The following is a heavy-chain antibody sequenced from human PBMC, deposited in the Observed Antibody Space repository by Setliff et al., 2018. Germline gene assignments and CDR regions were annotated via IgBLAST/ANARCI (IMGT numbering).Heavy chain of an antibody. V-gene: IGHV3-43*01. J-gene: IGHJ5*02. D-gene: IGHD2-2*01. CDR1: GFTLQEYT. CDR3: AKAPAPYAASLLNWFDP. Sequence: GGSLRLSCAASGFTLQEYTMHWVRQAPGKGLEWVSLITWDGYSYYAESMNGRFTISRDNSKNTLYLQMNSLRAEDTAVYYCAKAPAPYAASLLNWFDPWGQGTLVTVSS. CDR2: ITWDGYS.